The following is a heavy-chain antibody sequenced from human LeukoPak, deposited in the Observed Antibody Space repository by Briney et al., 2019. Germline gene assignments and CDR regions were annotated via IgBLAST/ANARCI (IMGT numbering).Heavy chain of an antibody. CDR3: ARGRNGRAVAGTWWFDP. Sequence: GASVKVSCKASGYTFTSYDINWVRQATGQGLEWMGWMNPNSGNTGYAQKFQGRVTMTRNTSISTAYMELSSLRSEDTAVYYCARGRNGRAVAGTWWFDPWGQGTLVTVSS. CDR1: GYTFTSYD. D-gene: IGHD6-19*01. J-gene: IGHJ5*02. V-gene: IGHV1-8*01. CDR2: MNPNSGNT.